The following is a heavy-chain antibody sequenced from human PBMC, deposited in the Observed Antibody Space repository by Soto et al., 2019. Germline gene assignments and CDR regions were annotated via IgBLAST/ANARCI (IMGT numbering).Heavy chain of an antibody. CDR1: GGSISSSSYY. J-gene: IGHJ5*02. V-gene: IGHV4-39*01. CDR2: IYRSGYT. CDR3: ARHNLIRAIKDIWWFDP. Sequence: QLRLQESGPGLVKSSETLSLTCSVSGGSISSSSYYWGWIRQPPGKGLEWIGSIYRSGYTYDNPSLKSRVTISVETSTNQFSLNLSSVAAADTAVYYCARHNLIRAIKDIWWFDPWGQGTLVTVSS. D-gene: IGHD3-10*01.